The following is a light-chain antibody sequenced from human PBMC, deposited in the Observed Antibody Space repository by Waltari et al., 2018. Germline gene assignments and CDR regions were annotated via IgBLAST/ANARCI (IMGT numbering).Light chain of an antibody. CDR3: QHYDSYPPT. J-gene: IGKJ4*01. Sequence: ERVMTQSPATLSVSPGDRATLSCRASQSVSSNLAWYQQKPGQAPRLLSYGASTRATGIPARFSGSGSGTEFTLTISSLQSEDFAFYYCQHYDSYPPTFGGGTTVEI. CDR1: QSVSSN. CDR2: GAS. V-gene: IGKV3-15*01.